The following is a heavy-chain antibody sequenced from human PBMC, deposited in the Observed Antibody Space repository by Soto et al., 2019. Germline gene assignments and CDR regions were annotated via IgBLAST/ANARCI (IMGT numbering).Heavy chain of an antibody. Sequence: SETLSLTCSVSGGPISRSIYFWGWIRQPPGKGLEWIGSIYYSGSTYYNPSLKSRVTVSVDTSKNQFSLKLNSVTAADTAVYFCARQAYQLVNWVDPWGRGPLVT. CDR2: IYYSGST. CDR1: GGPISRSIYF. D-gene: IGHD1-1*01. V-gene: IGHV4-39*01. J-gene: IGHJ5*02. CDR3: ARQAYQLVNWVDP.